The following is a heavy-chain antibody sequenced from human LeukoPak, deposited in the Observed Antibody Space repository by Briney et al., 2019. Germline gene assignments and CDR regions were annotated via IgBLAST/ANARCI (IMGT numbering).Heavy chain of an antibody. Sequence: EGSLRLSCAASGFTVSSNYMSWVRQAPGKGLEWVSVIYSGGSTYYADSVKGRFTISRDNSKNTLYLQMNSLRAEDTAVYYCARVGYYDSSGYQIPADAFDIWGQGTMVTVSS. V-gene: IGHV3-66*01. CDR3: ARVGYYDSSGYQIPADAFDI. D-gene: IGHD3-22*01. CDR2: IYSGGST. J-gene: IGHJ3*02. CDR1: GFTVSSNY.